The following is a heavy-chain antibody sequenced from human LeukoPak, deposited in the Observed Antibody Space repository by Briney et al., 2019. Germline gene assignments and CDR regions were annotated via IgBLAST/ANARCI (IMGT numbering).Heavy chain of an antibody. J-gene: IGHJ4*02. V-gene: IGHV3-15*05. CDR2: IKNRAEGGAT. CDR3: VSQYFDL. D-gene: IGHD2/OR15-2a*01. CDR1: GFTFSNAW. Sequence: GGSLRLSCAASGFTFSNAWMNWVRQAPGQGLEWVGRIKNRAEGGATDYAAPVKGRFTISRDDSKNTVFLQMNTLLNEDTAVYFCVSQYFDLWGQGTLVTVSS.